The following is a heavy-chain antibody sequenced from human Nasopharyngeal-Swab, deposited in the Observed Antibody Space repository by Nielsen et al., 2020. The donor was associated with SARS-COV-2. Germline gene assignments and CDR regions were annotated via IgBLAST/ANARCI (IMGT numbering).Heavy chain of an antibody. CDR2: IYYSGST. D-gene: IGHD3-22*01. CDR1: GGSISSGDYY. Sequence: LRLSCTVSGGSISSGDYYWSWIRQPPGKGLEWIGYIYYSGSTYYSPSLRSRVTISVDTSKNQFSLKLSSVTAADTAVYYCARRAMIGPLGSFDIWGQGTMVTVSS. J-gene: IGHJ3*02. V-gene: IGHV4-30-4*01. CDR3: ARRAMIGPLGSFDI.